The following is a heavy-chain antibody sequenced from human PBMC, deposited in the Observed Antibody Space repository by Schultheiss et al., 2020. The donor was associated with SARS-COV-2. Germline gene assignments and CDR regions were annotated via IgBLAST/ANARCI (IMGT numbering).Heavy chain of an antibody. CDR1: GGSFSGYY. CDR2: IYYSGST. J-gene: IGHJ3*02. D-gene: IGHD4-23*01. V-gene: IGHV4-31*11. Sequence: SETLSLTCAVYGGSFSGYYWSWIRQHPGKGLEWIGYIYYSGSTYYNPSLKSRVTISVDTSKNQFSLKLSSVTAADTAVYYCAREGGNYAFDIWGQGTMVTVSS. CDR3: AREGGNYAFDI.